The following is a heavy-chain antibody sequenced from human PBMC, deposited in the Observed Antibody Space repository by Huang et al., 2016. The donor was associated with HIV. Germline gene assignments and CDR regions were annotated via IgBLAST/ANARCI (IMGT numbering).Heavy chain of an antibody. CDR2: INTNTGTP. CDR1: GSTFTSFA. D-gene: IGHD3-3*01. CDR3: ASSPREVFGVFDY. J-gene: IGHJ4*02. Sequence: QVQLVQSGSELKKPGASVKVSCKASGSTFTSFARNWLLQAPGQGLEWMGWINTNTGTPTYAQGFTGRFVFSLDTSVSTAYLQIISLKAEDTAVYYCASSPREVFGVFDYWGQGTLVTVSS. V-gene: IGHV7-4-1*02.